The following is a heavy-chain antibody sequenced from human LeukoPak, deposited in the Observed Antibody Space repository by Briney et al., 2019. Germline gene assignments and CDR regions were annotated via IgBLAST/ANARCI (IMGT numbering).Heavy chain of an antibody. CDR1: GFTFSAYA. CDR2: ISGHGGST. CDR3: AKGGPYGYCSSTSCYTFDY. Sequence: GGSLRLSCAASGFTFSAYAMTWVRQAPGKGLEWVSVISGHGGSTFYANSVKGRFTISRDNSKNTLYLQMNSLRAEDTAVYYCAKGGPYGYCSSTSCYTFDYWGQGTLVTVSS. D-gene: IGHD2-2*02. J-gene: IGHJ4*02. V-gene: IGHV3-23*01.